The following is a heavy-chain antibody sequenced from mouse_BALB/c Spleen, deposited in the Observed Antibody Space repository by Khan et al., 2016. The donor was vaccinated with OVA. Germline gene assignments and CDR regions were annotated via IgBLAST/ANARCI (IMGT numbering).Heavy chain of an antibody. CDR3: TRSGYGSFVY. CDR1: GYTFTSYY. D-gene: IGHD2-2*01. V-gene: IGHV1S81*02. J-gene: IGHJ3*01. Sequence: QVQLQQPGAELVKPGASVKLSCKASGYTFTSYYMYWVKQRPGQGLEWIGEINPSNGGTNFNEKFKSKATLTVDKSSSTSYMQLSSLTSEDSAVYYCTRSGYGSFVYGDQGTLVTVSA. CDR2: INPSNGGT.